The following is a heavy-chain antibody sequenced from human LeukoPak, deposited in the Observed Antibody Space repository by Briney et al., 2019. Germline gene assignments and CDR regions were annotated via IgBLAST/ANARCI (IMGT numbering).Heavy chain of an antibody. Sequence: GGSLRLSCAASGFTVSSNYMSWVRQAPGKGLEWVSVIYSGGSTYYADSVKGRFTISRDNSKNTLYLQMNSLRAEDTAVYYCATSGRYCSSTSCPYYYYGMDVWGQGTTVTVSS. D-gene: IGHD2-2*01. CDR1: GFTVSSNY. V-gene: IGHV3-53*01. CDR3: ATSGRYCSSTSCPYYYYGMDV. J-gene: IGHJ6*02. CDR2: IYSGGST.